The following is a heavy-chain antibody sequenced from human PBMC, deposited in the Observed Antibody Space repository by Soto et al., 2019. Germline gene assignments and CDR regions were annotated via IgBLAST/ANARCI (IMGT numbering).Heavy chain of an antibody. J-gene: IGHJ6*02. CDR1: GGSISSSSYY. Sequence: SETLSLTCTVSGGSISSSSYYWGWIRQPPGKGLEWIGSIYYSGSTYYNPSLKSRVTISVDTSENQFSLKLSSVTAADTAVYYCARMGYCSGGSCYYYYYYGMDVWGQGTTVTVSS. CDR2: IYYSGST. V-gene: IGHV4-39*01. CDR3: ARMGYCSGGSCYYYYYYGMDV. D-gene: IGHD2-15*01.